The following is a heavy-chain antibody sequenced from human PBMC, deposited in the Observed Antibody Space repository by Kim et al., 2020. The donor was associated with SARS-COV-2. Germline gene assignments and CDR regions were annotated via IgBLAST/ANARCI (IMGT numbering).Heavy chain of an antibody. CDR1: GGSISSYY. CDR2: IYYSGST. Sequence: SETLSLTCTVSGGSISSYYWSWIRQPPGKGLEWIGYIYYSGSTNYNTSLKSRVTISVDTSKNQFSLKLSSVTAADTAVYYCARLEGATGFDYWGQGTLVTVSS. CDR3: ARLEGATGFDY. D-gene: IGHD1-26*01. V-gene: IGHV4-59*01. J-gene: IGHJ4*02.